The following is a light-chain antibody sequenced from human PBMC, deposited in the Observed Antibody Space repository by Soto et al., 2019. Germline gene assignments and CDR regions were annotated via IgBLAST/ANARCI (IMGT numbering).Light chain of an antibody. Sequence: DIVLTQSPLSLPVTPGESASISCKSSQSLLLSSGNNYLDWYLQKPGQSPQLLIYLGSTRASGVPSRFSGSGSGTDFTLTVSSLQPEDFATYYCQQLNSYPLTFGGGTKVDIK. J-gene: IGKJ4*01. CDR3: QQLNSYPLT. CDR1: QSLLLSSGNNY. CDR2: LGS. V-gene: IGKV2-28*01.